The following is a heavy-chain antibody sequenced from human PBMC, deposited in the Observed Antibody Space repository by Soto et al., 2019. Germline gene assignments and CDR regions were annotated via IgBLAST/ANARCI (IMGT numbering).Heavy chain of an antibody. CDR3: ARGYCTATICDPWFDP. CDR1: GYAFSSYW. J-gene: IGHJ5*02. D-gene: IGHD2-8*02. CDR2: IYPGDSDT. V-gene: IGHV5-51*01. Sequence: GESLKISCQGSGYAFSSYWIAWVRQMPGKGLEWMGIIYPGDSDTRYSPSFQGQVTISVDKSITTAYLPWSSLKASDTAMYYCARGYCTATICDPWFDPWGQGTLVTVSS.